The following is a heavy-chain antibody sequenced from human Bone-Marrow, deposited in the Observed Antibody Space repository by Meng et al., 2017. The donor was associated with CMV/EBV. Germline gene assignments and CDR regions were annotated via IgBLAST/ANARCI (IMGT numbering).Heavy chain of an antibody. CDR3: ARSHPRSWHY. CDR2: ISSSSSYI. CDR1: GFTFSSYS. Sequence: GESLKISCAASGFTFSSYSMNWVRQAPGKGLELVSSISSSSSYIYYADSVKGRFTVSRDNAKNSLYLQMNSLRAEDTAVYYCARSHPRSWHYWGQGTRVTVSS. D-gene: IGHD6-13*01. V-gene: IGHV3-21*01. J-gene: IGHJ4*02.